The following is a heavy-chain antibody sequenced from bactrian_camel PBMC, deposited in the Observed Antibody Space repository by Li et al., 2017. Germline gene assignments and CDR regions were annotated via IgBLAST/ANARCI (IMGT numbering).Heavy chain of an antibody. J-gene: IGHJ4*01. CDR1: GDTVGRYC. V-gene: IGHV3S9*01. Sequence: HVQLVESGGGSVQVGGSLRLSCVASGDTVGRYCMGWFRQVPGKEREGVALIDPDGTTKYARSVEGRFTISRDKDKDTVYLQLNSATPDDTAVYSCQSRCFRDGNWRLVRGKGTQVTVS. D-gene: IGHD1*01. CDR2: IDPDGTT. CDR3: QSRCFRDGNWRLV.